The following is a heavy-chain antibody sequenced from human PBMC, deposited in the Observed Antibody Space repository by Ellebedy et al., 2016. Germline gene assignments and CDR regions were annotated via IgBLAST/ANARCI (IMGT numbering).Heavy chain of an antibody. CDR1: GGSVRSGSYY. Sequence: SETLSLXXTVSGGSVRSGSYYWSWIRQPPGKGLEWIGYIYYSGSTNYNPSLKSRVTISVDTSKNQFSLKLSSVTAADTAVYYCARHSSGWLYYFDYWGQGTLVTVSS. V-gene: IGHV4-61*01. CDR2: IYYSGST. CDR3: ARHSSGWLYYFDY. J-gene: IGHJ4*02. D-gene: IGHD6-19*01.